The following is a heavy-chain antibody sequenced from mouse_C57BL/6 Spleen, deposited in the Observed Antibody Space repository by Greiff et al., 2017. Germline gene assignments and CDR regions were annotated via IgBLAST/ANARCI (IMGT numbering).Heavy chain of an antibody. V-gene: IGHV1-76*01. J-gene: IGHJ1*01. D-gene: IGHD1-1*01. CDR2: IYPGSGNT. CDR3: ARALYSCATEG. CDR1: GYTFTNYY. Sequence: VQLQQSGPELVRPGASVKLSCKASGYTFTNYYINWVKQRPGQGLEWIARIYPGSGNTYYNEKFKGKATLTAEKSSSTAYMQLSSLTSEDSAGYFDARALYSCATEGWGEGTPVTVSS.